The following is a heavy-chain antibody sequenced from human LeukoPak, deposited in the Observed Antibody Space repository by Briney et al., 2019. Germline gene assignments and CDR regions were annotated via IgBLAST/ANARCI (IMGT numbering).Heavy chain of an antibody. D-gene: IGHD2-2*01. CDR1: GFPFSNYA. Sequence: GGSLRLSCAASGFPFSNYAMSWVRQAPGKGLEWVSAISNSGDYTYYADSVKGRFTISRDNSKNTLYLRMNTLRAEDTAVYYCAKQDIAVVPASFFFKTEFDFWGQGALVIVSS. CDR2: ISNSGDYT. CDR3: AKQDIAVVPASFFFKTEFDF. V-gene: IGHV3-23*01. J-gene: IGHJ4*02.